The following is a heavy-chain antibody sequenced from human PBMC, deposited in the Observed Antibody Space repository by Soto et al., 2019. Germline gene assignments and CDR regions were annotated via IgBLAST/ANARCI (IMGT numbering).Heavy chain of an antibody. CDR2: INPNSGGT. J-gene: IGHJ6*02. Sequence: ASVKVSCKASGYTFTSYGISWVPQAPGQGLEWMGWINPNSGGTNYAQKFQGWVTMTRDTSISTAYMELSRLRSDDTAVYYCARVLTTGPPYYYYYGMDVWGQGTTVTVSS. V-gene: IGHV1-2*04. CDR1: GYTFTSYG. CDR3: ARVLTTGPPYYYYYGMDV. D-gene: IGHD4-4*01.